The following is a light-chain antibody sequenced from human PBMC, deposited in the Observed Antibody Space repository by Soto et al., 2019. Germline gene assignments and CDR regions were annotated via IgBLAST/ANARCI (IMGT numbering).Light chain of an antibody. CDR2: HVS. CDR1: SSDVGGYNY. Sequence: QSALTQPASVSGSPGQSITISCTGTSSDVGGYNYVSWYQHHPGKAPKLIIYHVSNRPSGVSNRFSGSKSGNTASLTISGLQTEDEADFYCNSYTSNSPHVVFGGGTQLTVL. J-gene: IGLJ2*01. V-gene: IGLV2-14*03. CDR3: NSYTSNSPHVV.